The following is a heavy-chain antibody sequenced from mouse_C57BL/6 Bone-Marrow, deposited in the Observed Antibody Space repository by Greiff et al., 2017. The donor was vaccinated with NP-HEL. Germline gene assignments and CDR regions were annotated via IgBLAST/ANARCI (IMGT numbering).Heavy chain of an antibody. CDR1: GFTFSIYG. Sequence: EVQLVESGGDLVKPGGSLKLSCAASGFTFSIYGMSWVRQTPDKRLEWVATISSGGSYTYYPDSVKGRFTISRDNAKNTRYLQMGSIESEDTAMYYGARSPTGPYYFDYWGQGTTLTVSS. D-gene: IGHD4-1*02. CDR3: ARSPTGPYYFDY. J-gene: IGHJ2*01. CDR2: ISSGGSYT. V-gene: IGHV5-6*01.